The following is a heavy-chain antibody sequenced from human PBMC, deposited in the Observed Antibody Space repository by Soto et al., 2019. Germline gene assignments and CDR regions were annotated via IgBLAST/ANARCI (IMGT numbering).Heavy chain of an antibody. D-gene: IGHD6-19*01. V-gene: IGHV4-59*01. J-gene: IGHJ4*02. Sequence: SETLSLTCTVSGGSISSYYWSWIRQPPGKGLEWIGYIYYSGSTNYNPSLKSRVTISVDTSKNQFSLKLSSVTAADTAVYYCARENSSGWYYFDYWGQGTLVTVSS. CDR2: IYYSGST. CDR3: ARENSSGWYYFDY. CDR1: GGSISSYY.